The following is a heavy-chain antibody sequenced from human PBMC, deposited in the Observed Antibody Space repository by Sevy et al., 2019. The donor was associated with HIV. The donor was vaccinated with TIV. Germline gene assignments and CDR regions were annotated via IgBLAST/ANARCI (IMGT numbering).Heavy chain of an antibody. V-gene: IGHV3-21*01. CDR1: GFTFSSYN. CDR3: ARVVAYCSGGSCFAGYYYGMDV. CDR2: ISSSSSYI. J-gene: IGHJ6*02. D-gene: IGHD2-15*01. Sequence: GGSLRLSCVASGFTFSSYNMNWVRQAPGKGLEWVSCISSSSSYIYYADSVKGRFTISRDNAKDSLYLQMNTLRAEDTAVYYCARVVAYCSGGSCFAGYYYGMDVWGQGTTVTVSS.